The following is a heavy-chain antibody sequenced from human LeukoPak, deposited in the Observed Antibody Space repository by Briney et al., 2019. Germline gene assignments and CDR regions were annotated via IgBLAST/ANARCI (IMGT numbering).Heavy chain of an antibody. CDR2: IYPGESIYASENT. Sequence: SETLSLTCSVSGVSISAYYWSWIRQPAGKGLEWIGRIYPGESIYASENTNYNPSLKSRVSMSGDTSKNQVSLKLRSVTAADTAVYYCARDPTTVATIFDSWGQGTLVTVSS. CDR3: ARDPTTVATIFDS. J-gene: IGHJ4*02. CDR1: GVSISAYY. D-gene: IGHD4-17*01. V-gene: IGHV4-4*07.